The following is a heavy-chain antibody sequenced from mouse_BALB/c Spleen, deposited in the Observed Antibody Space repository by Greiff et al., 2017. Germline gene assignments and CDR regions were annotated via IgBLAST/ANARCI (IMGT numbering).Heavy chain of an antibody. CDR2: IWSGGST. Sequence: VKLVESGPGLVQPSQSLSITCTVSGFSLTSYGVHWVRQSRGKGLEWLGVIWSGGSTDYNAAFISRLSISKDNSKSQVFFKMNSLQANDTAIYYCASDYYGYNAYWGQGTLVTVSA. CDR1: GFSLTSYG. CDR3: ASDYYGYNAY. J-gene: IGHJ3*01. D-gene: IGHD1-2*01. V-gene: IGHV2-2*02.